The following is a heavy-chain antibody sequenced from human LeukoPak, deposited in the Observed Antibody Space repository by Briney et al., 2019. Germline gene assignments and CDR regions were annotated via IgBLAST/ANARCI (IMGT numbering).Heavy chain of an antibody. Sequence: SETLSLTCTVSGGSLSGHYWSWIRQPPGKRLEWIGYVSYTGRTKYNPSLQSRVTISIDTSKSQFPLKLTSVTSADTAVYSCARLLDNDISGDPETFDVWGQGTTVIVSS. D-gene: IGHD3-22*01. CDR1: GGSLSGHY. CDR2: VSYTGRT. CDR3: ARLLDNDISGDPETFDV. V-gene: IGHV4-59*11. J-gene: IGHJ3*01.